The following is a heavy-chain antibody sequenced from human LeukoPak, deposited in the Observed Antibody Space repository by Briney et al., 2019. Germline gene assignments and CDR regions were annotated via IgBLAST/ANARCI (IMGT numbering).Heavy chain of an antibody. J-gene: IGHJ3*02. CDR3: ASSHRSQAFDI. CDR2: ISSSGSYI. CDR1: GFTFSDYA. Sequence: GGSLRLSCATSGFTFSDYAMTWVRQAPGKGLEGVSSISSSGSYIHYADSMKGRFTISRDNAKNALHLQMNSLRAEDTAVYYCASSHRSQAFDIWGQGTMVTVSS. V-gene: IGHV3-21*01.